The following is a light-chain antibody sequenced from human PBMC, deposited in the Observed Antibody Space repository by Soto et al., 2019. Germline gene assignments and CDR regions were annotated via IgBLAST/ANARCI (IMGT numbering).Light chain of an antibody. J-gene: IGLJ1*01. CDR2: DTS. CDR3: FLPYSGARQKV. Sequence: QAVVTQEPSLTVSPGGTVTLTCGSSTGAVTSGHYPYWFQQKPGQAPRTLIYDTSNKHSWTPARFSGSLLGGKAALTLSGAQPEDEAEYYCFLPYSGARQKVFGTGTKVTVL. V-gene: IGLV7-46*01. CDR1: TGAVTSGHY.